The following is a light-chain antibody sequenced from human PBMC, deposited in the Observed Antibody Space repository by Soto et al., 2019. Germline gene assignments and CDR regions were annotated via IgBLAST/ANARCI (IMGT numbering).Light chain of an antibody. CDR3: AAWDDRLSDLL. V-gene: IGLV1-44*01. CDR1: NSNIGSNP. J-gene: IGLJ2*01. CDR2: SNY. Sequence: QSVLTQPPSASGTPGQRVTISCSGSNSNIGSNPVHWYQQFPGTAPKVLIYSNYQRPSGVPDRFSGSKSGTSASLAISGLQSDDEADYYCAAWDDRLSDLLFGGGTKVTVL.